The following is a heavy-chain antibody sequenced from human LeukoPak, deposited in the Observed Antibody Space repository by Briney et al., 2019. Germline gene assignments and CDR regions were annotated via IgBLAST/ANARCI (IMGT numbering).Heavy chain of an antibody. J-gene: IGHJ4*02. D-gene: IGHD6-19*01. CDR3: ATDQRIAVAGTELRY. Sequence: ASVKVSCKVSGYTLTELSMHWVRQAPGEGLEWMGGFDPEDGETIYAQKFQGRVTMTEDTSTDTAYMELSSLRSEDTAVYYCATDQRIAVAGTELRYWGQGTLVTVSS. CDR2: FDPEDGET. V-gene: IGHV1-24*01. CDR1: GYTLTELS.